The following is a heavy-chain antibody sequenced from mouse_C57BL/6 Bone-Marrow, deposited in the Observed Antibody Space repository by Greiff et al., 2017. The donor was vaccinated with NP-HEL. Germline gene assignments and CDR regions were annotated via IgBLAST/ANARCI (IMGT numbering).Heavy chain of an antibody. CDR2: INPGSGGT. D-gene: IGHD3-1*01. CDR1: GYAFTNYL. CDR3: ARFGRAFAY. V-gene: IGHV1-54*01. Sequence: QVQLQQSGAELVRPGTSVKVSCKASGYAFTNYLIEWVKQRPGQGLEWIGVINPGSGGTNYNEKFKGKATLTADKSSSTAYMQLSSLTSEDSAVYFCARFGRAFAYWGQGTLVTVSA. J-gene: IGHJ3*01.